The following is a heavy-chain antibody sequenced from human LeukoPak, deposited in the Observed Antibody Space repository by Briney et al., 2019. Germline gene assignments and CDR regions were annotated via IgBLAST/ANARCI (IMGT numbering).Heavy chain of an antibody. D-gene: IGHD5-24*01. Sequence: GESLKISCKGSGYSFTSYWIGWVRQMPGKGLEWMGIIYPGDSDTRYSPSFQGQGTISADKSISTAYPQWSSPKASDTAMYYCASLVQEMATYYFDYWGQGTLVTVSS. CDR1: GYSFTSYW. V-gene: IGHV5-51*01. J-gene: IGHJ4*02. CDR2: IYPGDSDT. CDR3: ASLVQEMATYYFDY.